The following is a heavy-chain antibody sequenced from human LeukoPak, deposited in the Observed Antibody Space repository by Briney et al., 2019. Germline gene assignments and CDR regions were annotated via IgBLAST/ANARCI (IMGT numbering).Heavy chain of an antibody. J-gene: IGHJ2*01. CDR3: ARPRGAVTTMYFDL. Sequence: SETLSLTCTVSGGSISSSSYYWGWIRQPPGKGLEWIGSIYYSGSTYYNPSLKSRVTISVDTSKNQFSLKLSSVTAADTAVYYCARPRGAVTTMYFDLWGRGTLVTVSS. V-gene: IGHV4-39*07. D-gene: IGHD4-17*01. CDR2: IYYSGST. CDR1: GGSISSSSYY.